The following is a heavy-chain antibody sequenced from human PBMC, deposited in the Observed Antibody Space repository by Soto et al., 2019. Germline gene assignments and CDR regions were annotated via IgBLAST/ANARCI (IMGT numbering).Heavy chain of an antibody. CDR1: GGSISSYD. V-gene: IGHV4-59*01. CDR2: IYYSGST. CDR3: ARVDIVATIFDY. D-gene: IGHD5-12*01. Sequence: PSETLALTCTVSGGSISSYDWSWILQPPGKGLEWIGYIYYSGSTNYNPSLKSRVTISVDTSKNQFSLKLSSVTAADTAVYYCARVDIVATIFDYCGHGTLVTAPQ. J-gene: IGHJ4*01.